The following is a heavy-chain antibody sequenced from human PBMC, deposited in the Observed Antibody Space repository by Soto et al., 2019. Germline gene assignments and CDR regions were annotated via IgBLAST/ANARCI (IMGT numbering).Heavy chain of an antibody. Sequence: SETLSLTCTVSGGSISSYYWSWIRQPPGKGLEWIGYIYYSGSTNYNPSLKSRVTISVDTSKNQFSLKLSSVTAADTAVYYCAREKGDGMVWGQGTLVTVSS. J-gene: IGHJ4*02. CDR2: IYYSGST. CDR3: AREKGDGMV. D-gene: IGHD2-8*01. CDR1: GGSISSYY. V-gene: IGHV4-59*01.